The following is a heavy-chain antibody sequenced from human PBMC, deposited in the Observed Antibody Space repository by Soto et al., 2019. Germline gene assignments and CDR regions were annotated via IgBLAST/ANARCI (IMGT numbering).Heavy chain of an antibody. Sequence: ASVKVSCKASGGTFSSYAISWVRQAPGQGLEWMGWINPNTGGSNYAEKFKGRILMTRDTSIFTTHMRLNRLTSDDTAVYYCARDLIVDGPDNYGMDVWGQGTTVTVSS. J-gene: IGHJ6*02. V-gene: IGHV1-2*02. CDR2: INPNTGGS. CDR3: ARDLIVDGPDNYGMDV. CDR1: GGTFSSYA. D-gene: IGHD1-26*01.